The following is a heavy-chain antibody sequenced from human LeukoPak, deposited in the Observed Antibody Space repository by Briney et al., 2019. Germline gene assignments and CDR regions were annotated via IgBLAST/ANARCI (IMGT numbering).Heavy chain of an antibody. J-gene: IGHJ1*01. CDR3: VKGRIATPGYAEEFLY. D-gene: IGHD6-13*01. CDR1: GFTFGSYA. V-gene: IGHV3-23*01. Sequence: GGSLRLSCAVSGFTFGSYAMNWVRQTPGKGLQWVSAIGGTGGGTIYADSVKGRFTISRDNSKNTVYLQMNSLRVEDAAIYYCVKGRIATPGYAEEFLYWGQGTRVTVSS. CDR2: IGGTGGGT.